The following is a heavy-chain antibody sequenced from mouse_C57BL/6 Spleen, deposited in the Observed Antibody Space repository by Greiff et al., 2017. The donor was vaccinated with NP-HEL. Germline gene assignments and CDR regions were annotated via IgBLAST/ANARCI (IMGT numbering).Heavy chain of an antibody. J-gene: IGHJ2*01. V-gene: IGHV1-55*01. CDR2: IYPGSGST. CDR1: GYTFTSYW. Sequence: QVQLKQPGAELVKPGASVKMSCKASGYTFTSYWITWVKLRPGQGLEWIGDIYPGSGSTNYNEKFKSKATLTVDTSSSTAYMQLSSLTSEDSAVYYCARWTTVVSYFDYWGQGTTLTVSS. D-gene: IGHD1-1*01. CDR3: ARWTTVVSYFDY.